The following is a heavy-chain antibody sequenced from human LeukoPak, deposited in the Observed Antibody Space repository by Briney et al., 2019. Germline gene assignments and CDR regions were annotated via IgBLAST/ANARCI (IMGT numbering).Heavy chain of an antibody. Sequence: GGSLRLSCAASGFTFSSYGMHWVRQAPGKGLEWVAFIRYDGSNKYYADSVKGRFTTSRDNSKNTLYLQMNSLRAEDTAVYYCAKQMGDYGDYYYFDYWGQGTLVTVSS. V-gene: IGHV3-30*02. CDR1: GFTFSSYG. CDR3: AKQMGDYGDYYYFDY. D-gene: IGHD4-17*01. J-gene: IGHJ4*02. CDR2: IRYDGSNK.